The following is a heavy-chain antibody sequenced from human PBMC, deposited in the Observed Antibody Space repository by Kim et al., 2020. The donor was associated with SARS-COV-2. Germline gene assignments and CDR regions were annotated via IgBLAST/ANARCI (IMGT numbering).Heavy chain of an antibody. Sequence: SETLSLTCAVYGGSFSGYYWSWIRQPPGKGLEWIGEINHSGSTNYNPSLKSRVTISVDTSKNQFSLKLSSVTAADTAVYYCARGKREGDTAMVMSYWGQGTLVTVSS. CDR2: INHSGST. V-gene: IGHV4-34*01. CDR1: GGSFSGYY. CDR3: ARGKREGDTAMVMSY. J-gene: IGHJ4*02. D-gene: IGHD5-18*01.